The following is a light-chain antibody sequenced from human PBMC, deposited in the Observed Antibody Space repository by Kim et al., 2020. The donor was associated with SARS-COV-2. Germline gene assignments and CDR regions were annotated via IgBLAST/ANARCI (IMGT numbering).Light chain of an antibody. CDR3: ATWDSSLSVGV. Sequence: GQKVTISCSGNSFNIGNNYVSWYQQFPRTVPNLRIYDNGKRPSGIPDRFSGSKSGASATLDITGLQTGDEADYYCATWDSSLSVGVFGGGTKLTVL. V-gene: IGLV1-51*01. CDR1: SFNIGNNY. J-gene: IGLJ3*02. CDR2: DNG.